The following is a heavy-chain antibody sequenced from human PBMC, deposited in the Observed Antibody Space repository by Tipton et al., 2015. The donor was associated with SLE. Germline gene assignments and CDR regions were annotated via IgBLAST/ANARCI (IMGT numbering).Heavy chain of an antibody. J-gene: IGHJ2*01. CDR2: SYYSGTT. D-gene: IGHD2-8*01. V-gene: IGHV4-31*03. CDR1: GGSISSGRYY. Sequence: TLSLTCTVSGGSISSGRYYWGWVRQPPGKGLEWIGIIYYSYYSGTTYFNPSLKSRVIISVDRSQNQFSLNLSSVTAADTAVYYCARDSPTQCNGVCPLVRYFDLWGRGTLVTVSS. CDR3: ARDSPTQCNGVCPLVRYFDL.